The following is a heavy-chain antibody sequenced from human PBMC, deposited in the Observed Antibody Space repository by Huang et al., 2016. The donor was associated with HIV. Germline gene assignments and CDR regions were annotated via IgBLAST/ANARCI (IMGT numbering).Heavy chain of an antibody. CDR1: GYTFTSYG. J-gene: IGHJ3*02. CDR2: ISASSGDT. D-gene: IGHD3-22*01. Sequence: QIQLMQSGPELKQPGASVKVSCKASGYTFTSYGITWVRQAPGQGPEWMGWISASSGDTEYAQKFHGRVTLTTDTSTNIAYMELRSLSSDDTAKYYCARDPKYHRIGYYRQRRGIDIWGQGTMVIVSS. CDR3: ARDPKYHRIGYYRQRRGIDI. V-gene: IGHV1-18*01.